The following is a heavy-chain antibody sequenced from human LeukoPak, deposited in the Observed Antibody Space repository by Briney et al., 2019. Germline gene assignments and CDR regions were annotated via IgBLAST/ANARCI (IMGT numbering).Heavy chain of an antibody. Sequence: GGSLRLSCAATGFTFSSYWMNWVRQAPDKGLEWVANIKQDGCEKNYVDSVKGRFTISRDNAKNSLFLQMNSLRAEDTAVYYCAGGSGWLIDYWGQGALVTVSS. CDR2: IKQDGCEK. CDR1: GFTFSSYW. D-gene: IGHD3-3*01. J-gene: IGHJ4*02. CDR3: AGGSGWLIDY. V-gene: IGHV3-7*01.